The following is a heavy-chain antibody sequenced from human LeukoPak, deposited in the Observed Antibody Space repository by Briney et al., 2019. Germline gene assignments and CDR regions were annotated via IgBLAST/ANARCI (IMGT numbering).Heavy chain of an antibody. CDR3: VKEGTGGPDY. CDR2: ISASSHNK. D-gene: IGHD2-8*02. Sequence: PGGSLRLSCAASGFIFSDYSMNWVRQAPGKGLEWVSYISASSHNKYYADSVKGRFTMSRDNAKNSLSLQMNSLRDEDTAVYYCVKEGTGGPDYWGQGTLVTVPS. V-gene: IGHV3-48*02. J-gene: IGHJ4*02. CDR1: GFIFSDYS.